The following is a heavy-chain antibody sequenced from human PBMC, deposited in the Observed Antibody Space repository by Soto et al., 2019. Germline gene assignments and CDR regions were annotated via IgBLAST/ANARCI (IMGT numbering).Heavy chain of an antibody. CDR1: GFTFSSYG. J-gene: IGHJ4*02. V-gene: IGHV3-30*18. CDR3: AKDFEGATTYYFDY. Sequence: GGSLRLSCAASGFTFSSYGMHWVRQAPGKGLEWVAVISYDGSNKYYADSVKGRFTISRDNSKNTLYLQMNSLRAEDTAVYYCAKDFEGATTYYFDYWGQGTLVTVSS. D-gene: IGHD1-26*01. CDR2: ISYDGSNK.